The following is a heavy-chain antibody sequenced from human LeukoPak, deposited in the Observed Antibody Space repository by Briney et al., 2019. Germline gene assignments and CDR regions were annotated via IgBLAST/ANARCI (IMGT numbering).Heavy chain of an antibody. CDR1: GGSISSYY. Sequence: LETLSLTCTVSGGSISSYYWSWIRQPPGKGLEWIGYIYYSGSTNYNPSLKSRVTISVDTSKNQFSLKLSSVTAADTAVYYCARGGSSWYGVEGLLGYYYYYYMDVWGKGTTVTVSS. J-gene: IGHJ6*03. CDR2: IYYSGST. D-gene: IGHD6-13*01. V-gene: IGHV4-59*01. CDR3: ARGGSSWYGVEGLLGYYYYYYMDV.